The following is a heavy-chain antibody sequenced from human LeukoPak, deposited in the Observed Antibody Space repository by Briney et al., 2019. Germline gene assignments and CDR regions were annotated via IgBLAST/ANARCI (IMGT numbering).Heavy chain of an antibody. Sequence: SETLSLTCTVSSGSISSYYWSWIRQPAGKGLEWIGRIYTSGSTYYNPSLKSRVTMSVDTSKNQFSLKLSSVTAADTAVYYCARGDSSGYYYTAYYFDYWGQGTLVTVSS. CDR2: IYTSGST. J-gene: IGHJ4*02. CDR1: SGSISSYY. V-gene: IGHV4-4*07. D-gene: IGHD3-22*01. CDR3: ARGDSSGYYYTAYYFDY.